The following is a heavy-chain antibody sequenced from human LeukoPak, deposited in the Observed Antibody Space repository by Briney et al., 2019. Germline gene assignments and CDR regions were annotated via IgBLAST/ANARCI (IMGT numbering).Heavy chain of an antibody. Sequence: SETLSLTCAVSGGSFSSGAYSWNWIRQPPGKGLEWIGYIYHSGITYYNPSLKSRVTMSVDGAKNQFSLKLTSVTAADTAVYYCARGRYCSGGSCLYYFDYWGQGTLVTVSS. CDR3: ARGRYCSGGSCLYYFDY. CDR2: IYHSGIT. CDR1: GGSFSSGAYS. J-gene: IGHJ4*02. D-gene: IGHD2-15*01. V-gene: IGHV4-30-2*01.